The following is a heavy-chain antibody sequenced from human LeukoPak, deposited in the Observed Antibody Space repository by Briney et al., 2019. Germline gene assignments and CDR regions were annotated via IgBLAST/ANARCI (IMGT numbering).Heavy chain of an antibody. Sequence: SETLSLTCAVYGGSFSGYYWNWIRQPPGKGLEWIGEMHHSGTSTYNPSLKSRVTISVDTSKNQFSLKLSSVTAADTAVYYCARQIDPWAPFDPWGQGTLVTVSS. CDR1: GGSFSGYY. CDR2: MHHSGTS. D-gene: IGHD3-9*01. CDR3: ARQIDPWAPFDP. J-gene: IGHJ5*02. V-gene: IGHV4-34*01.